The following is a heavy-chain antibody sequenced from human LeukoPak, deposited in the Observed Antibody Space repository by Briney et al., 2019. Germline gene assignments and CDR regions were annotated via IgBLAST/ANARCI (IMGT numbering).Heavy chain of an antibody. Sequence: PSETLSLTCAVYGGSFSGYYWSWIRQPPGKGLEWIGEINHSGSTNYNPSLKSRVTISVDTSKNQFPLKLSSVTAADTAVYYCARVVGATRPFDYWGQGTLVTVSS. J-gene: IGHJ4*02. CDR1: GGSFSGYY. D-gene: IGHD1-26*01. CDR3: ARVVGATRPFDY. CDR2: INHSGST. V-gene: IGHV4-34*01.